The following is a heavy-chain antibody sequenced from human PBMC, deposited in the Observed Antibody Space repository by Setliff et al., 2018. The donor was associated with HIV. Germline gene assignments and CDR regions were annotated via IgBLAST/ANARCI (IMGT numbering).Heavy chain of an antibody. J-gene: IGHJ4*02. CDR2: ISYEGINK. V-gene: IGHV3-30*04. D-gene: IGHD3-10*01. CDR3: ARDRTSYGSGILDF. Sequence: GGSLRLSCAASGFTFNSYALSWVRQAPGKGLEWVAVISYEGINKYFADSVKGRFTISRDNSKNTIYLQLHSLRAADTAVYYCARDRTSYGSGILDFWGQGALVTVAS. CDR1: GFTFNSYA.